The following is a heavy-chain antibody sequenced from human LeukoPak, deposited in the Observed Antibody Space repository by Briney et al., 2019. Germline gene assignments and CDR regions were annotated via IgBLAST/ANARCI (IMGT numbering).Heavy chain of an antibody. D-gene: IGHD1-26*01. J-gene: IGHJ2*01. CDR3: TTPRVGSYYWYFDL. Sequence: GGSLRLSCAASGFTFSNAWMNWVRQAPGKGLEWVGRIKSKTDGETTDYAAPVKGRFTISRDDSKNTLYLQMSSLKTEDTAVYYCTTPRVGSYYWYFDLWGRGTLVAVSS. V-gene: IGHV3-15*01. CDR1: GFTFSNAW. CDR2: IKSKTDGETT.